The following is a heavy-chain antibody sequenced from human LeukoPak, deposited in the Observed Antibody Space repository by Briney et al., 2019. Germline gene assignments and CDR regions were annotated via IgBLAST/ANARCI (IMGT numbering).Heavy chain of an antibody. CDR3: ARDFKSGYVDS. V-gene: IGHV3-33*01. CDR2: IYDDGSKE. Sequence: GGSLRLSCAASGFTFSNYGMHWVRQAPGKGLEWVAVIYDDGSKEYFADSVKGRFTISRDNSKNTVLLKMNSLRAEDTAVFYCARDFKSGYVDSWGQGTLVTVSS. J-gene: IGHJ4*02. D-gene: IGHD3-3*01. CDR1: GFTFSNYG.